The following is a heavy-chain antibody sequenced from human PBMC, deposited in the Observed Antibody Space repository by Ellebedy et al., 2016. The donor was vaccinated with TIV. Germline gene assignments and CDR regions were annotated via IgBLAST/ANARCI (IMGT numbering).Heavy chain of an antibody. CDR3: AKTGQRRYYYYGMDV. CDR1: GFTFSSYA. J-gene: IGHJ6*02. V-gene: IGHV3-23*01. Sequence: GESLKISCAASGFTFSSYAMSWVRQAPGKGLEWVSAISGSGGSTYYADSVKGRFTISRDNSKNTLYLQMNSLRAEDTAVYYCAKTGQRRYYYYGMDVWGQGTTVTVSS. CDR2: ISGSGGST.